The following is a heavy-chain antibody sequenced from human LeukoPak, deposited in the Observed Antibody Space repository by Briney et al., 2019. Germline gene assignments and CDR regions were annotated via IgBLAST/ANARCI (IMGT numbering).Heavy chain of an antibody. V-gene: IGHV3-7*01. CDR1: GFTFSSYW. CDR2: IKQDGSEK. Sequence: GGSLRLSCAASGFTFSSYWMSWVRQAPGKGLEWVANIKQDGSEKYYVDSVKGRFTISRDNAKNSLYLQMNSLRAEDTAVYYCARHSERGGYYFDYWGQGTLVTVSS. CDR3: ARHSERGGYYFDY. D-gene: IGHD1-1*01. J-gene: IGHJ4*02.